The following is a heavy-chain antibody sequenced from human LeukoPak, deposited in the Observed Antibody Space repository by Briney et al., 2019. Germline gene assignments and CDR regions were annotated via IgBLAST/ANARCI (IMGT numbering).Heavy chain of an antibody. J-gene: IGHJ4*02. Sequence: SEILSLTCTVSGDSISGYYWSWIRQPPGKGLEWIGYIYYSGTTNYNPSLNSRVTISVDTSKNEASLKLSSVTAADTAVYYCARSRYNWNYYFDYWGQGTLVTVSS. CDR3: ARSRYNWNYYFDY. CDR1: GDSISGYY. CDR2: IYYSGTT. D-gene: IGHD1-7*01. V-gene: IGHV4-59*01.